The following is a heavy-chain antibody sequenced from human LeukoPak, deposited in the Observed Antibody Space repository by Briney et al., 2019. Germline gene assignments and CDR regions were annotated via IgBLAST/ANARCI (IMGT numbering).Heavy chain of an antibody. V-gene: IGHV1-69*13. J-gene: IGHJ4*02. CDR1: GGTFSSYA. CDR2: IIPIFGTA. CDR3: ARDSERFGESAESEYYFDY. Sequence: ASVKVSCKASGGTFSSYAISWVRQAPGQGLEWMGGIIPIFGTANYAQKFQGRVTITADESTSTAYMELSSLRSEDTAVYYCARDSERFGESAESEYYFDYWGQGTLVTVSS. D-gene: IGHD3-10*01.